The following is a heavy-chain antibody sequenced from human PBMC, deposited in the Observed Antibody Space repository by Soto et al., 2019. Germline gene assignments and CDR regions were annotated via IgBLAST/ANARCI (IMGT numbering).Heavy chain of an antibody. CDR3: ARDLPVGYFDI. V-gene: IGHV3-7*01. CDR2: IKEDGSQR. D-gene: IGHD1-26*01. Sequence: PGGSLRLSCAASGFTFSTYAMSWVRQAPGKGLEWVANIKEDGSQRTYADSVKGRFTISRDLAKHSVYLQMDSLGADDTAMYYCARDLPVGYFDIWGQGALVTVS. CDR1: GFTFSTYA. J-gene: IGHJ4*02.